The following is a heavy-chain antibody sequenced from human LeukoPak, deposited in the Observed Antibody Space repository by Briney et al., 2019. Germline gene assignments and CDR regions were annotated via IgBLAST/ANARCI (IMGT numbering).Heavy chain of an antibody. V-gene: IGHV1-24*01. CDR3: ARHPNEYEPFDP. Sequence: ASVTVSCKVSGYTLTELSMHWVRQAPGKGLEWMGGFDPEDGETIYAQKFQGRVTMTRNTSISTAYMELSSLRSEDTAVYYCARHPNEYEPFDPWGQGTLVTVSS. CDR1: GYTLTELS. CDR2: FDPEDGET. D-gene: IGHD6-6*01. J-gene: IGHJ5*02.